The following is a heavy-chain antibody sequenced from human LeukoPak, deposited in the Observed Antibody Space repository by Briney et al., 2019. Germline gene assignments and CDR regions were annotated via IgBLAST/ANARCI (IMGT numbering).Heavy chain of an antibody. CDR2: IIPILGIA. Sequence: SVKVSCKASGGSFSSYAISWVRQAPGQGLEWMGRIIPILGIANYAQKFQGRVTITADKSTSTAYMELSSLRSEDTAVYYCARADDYGDSGAFDIWGQGTMVTVSS. CDR1: GGSFSSYA. V-gene: IGHV1-69*04. D-gene: IGHD4-17*01. CDR3: ARADDYGDSGAFDI. J-gene: IGHJ3*02.